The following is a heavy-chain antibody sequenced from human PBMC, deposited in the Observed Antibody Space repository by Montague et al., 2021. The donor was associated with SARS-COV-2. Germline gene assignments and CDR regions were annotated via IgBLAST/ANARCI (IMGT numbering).Heavy chain of an antibody. D-gene: IGHD3-22*01. Sequence: TLSLTCTVSGGSISSGGYYWSWIRQHPGKGLEWIGYIYYSGXTXYXXXXKXRVTISVDTSKNQFSLKLSSVTAADTAVYYCARARITMIVVVNAFDIWGQGTPVIVSS. CDR1: GGSISSGGYY. CDR2: IYYSGXT. V-gene: IGHV4-31*03. J-gene: IGHJ4*02. CDR3: ARARITMIVVVNAFDI.